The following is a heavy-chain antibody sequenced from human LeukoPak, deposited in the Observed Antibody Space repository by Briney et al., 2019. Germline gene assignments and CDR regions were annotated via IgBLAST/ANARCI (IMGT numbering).Heavy chain of an antibody. D-gene: IGHD3-9*01. J-gene: IGHJ6*02. CDR3: ARDFPYYDILTGYRNYYYGMDV. V-gene: IGHV1-8*01. Sequence: GASVKVSCKASGYTFTSYDINWVRQATGQGLEWIGWMNPNSGNTGYAQKFQGRVTMTRNTSISTAYMELSSLRSEDTAVYYCARDFPYYDILTGYRNYYYGMDVWGQGTTVTVSS. CDR2: MNPNSGNT. CDR1: GYTFTSYD.